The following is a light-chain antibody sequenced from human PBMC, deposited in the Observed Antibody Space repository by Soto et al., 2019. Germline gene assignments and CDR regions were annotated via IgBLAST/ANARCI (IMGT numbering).Light chain of an antibody. V-gene: IGLV2-11*01. CDR3: CSYAGIYTLV. J-gene: IGLJ2*01. Sequence: QPVLTQPRSVSGSPGQSVTIACTGTSSDVGGYHYVSWYQHHPGKAPKLMIFNVNERPSGVPARFSGSKSGNTASLTISGLQAEDEADYYCCSYAGIYTLVFGGGTKVTVL. CDR1: SSDVGGYHY. CDR2: NVN.